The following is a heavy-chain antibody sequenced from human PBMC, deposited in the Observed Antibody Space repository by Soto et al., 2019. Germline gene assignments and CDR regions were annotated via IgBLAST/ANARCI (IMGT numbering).Heavy chain of an antibody. J-gene: IGHJ4*02. V-gene: IGHV4-59*01. CDR3: ASEGSESYSFDH. D-gene: IGHD3-10*01. Sequence: SETLSLTCTVSGGSISSYYWSWIRQPPGKGLEWIGYIYYSGSTNYNPSLKSRVTISVDTSKNQFSLKLSSVTAADTAVYYCASEGSESYSFDHWGQGTLVTVSS. CDR1: GGSISSYY. CDR2: IYYSGST.